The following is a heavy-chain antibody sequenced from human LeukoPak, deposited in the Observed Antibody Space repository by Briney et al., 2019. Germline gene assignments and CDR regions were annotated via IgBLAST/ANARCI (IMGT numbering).Heavy chain of an antibody. CDR2: IWYDGSNK. D-gene: IGHD5-24*01. V-gene: IGHV3-33*01. CDR1: GFTFSSYG. Sequence: GRSLRLSCAASGFTFSSYGMRWVRQAPGKGLEWVAVIWYDGSNKYYADSVKGRFTISRDNSKNTLYLQMNSLRAADTAVYYCARDRIMDGSRLQFYFDYWGQGTLVTVSS. CDR3: ARDRIMDGSRLQFYFDY. J-gene: IGHJ4*02.